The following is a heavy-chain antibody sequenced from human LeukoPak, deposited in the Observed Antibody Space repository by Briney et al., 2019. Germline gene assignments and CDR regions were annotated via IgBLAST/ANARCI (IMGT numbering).Heavy chain of an antibody. CDR2: ISHGGDSA. Sequence: GGSLRLSCAASGFNFSNYWMSWVRQAPGKGLEWVSVISHGGDSAWYADSVKGRFTISRDNSKSTLFLQMNSLRADDTAIYYCAKGRSGWYEGLDYWGQGILVTVSS. J-gene: IGHJ4*02. CDR3: AKGRSGWYEGLDY. CDR1: GFNFSNYW. V-gene: IGHV3-23*01. D-gene: IGHD6-19*01.